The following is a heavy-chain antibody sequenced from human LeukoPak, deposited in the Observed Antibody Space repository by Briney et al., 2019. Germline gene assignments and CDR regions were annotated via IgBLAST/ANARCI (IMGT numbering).Heavy chain of an antibody. D-gene: IGHD6-19*01. J-gene: IGHJ5*02. V-gene: IGHV1-69*05. CDR2: IIPIFGTA. Sequence: GASVKVSCKASGGTFISYAISWVRQAPGQGLEWMGGIIPIFGTANYAQKFQGRVTITTDESTSTAYMALSSLRSEDTAVYYCARDLGIAVAGTGNWFDPWGQGTLVTVSS. CDR3: ARDLGIAVAGTGNWFDP. CDR1: GGTFISYA.